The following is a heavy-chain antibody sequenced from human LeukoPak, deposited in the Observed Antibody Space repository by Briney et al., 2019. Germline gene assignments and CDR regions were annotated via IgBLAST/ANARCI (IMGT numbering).Heavy chain of an antibody. Sequence: ASVKVSCKASGYTFTSYYMHWLRQPPAQGLEWMGIINPSGGSTSYAQKFQGRVTMTRDTSTSTVYMELSSLRSEDTAVYYCAAAVAGNLHFDYWGQGTLVTVSS. V-gene: IGHV1-46*01. D-gene: IGHD6-19*01. CDR3: AAAVAGNLHFDY. CDR2: INPSGGST. CDR1: GYTFTSYY. J-gene: IGHJ4*02.